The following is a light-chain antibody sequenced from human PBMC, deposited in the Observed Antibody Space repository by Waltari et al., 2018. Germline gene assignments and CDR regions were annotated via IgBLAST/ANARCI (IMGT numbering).Light chain of an antibody. CDR1: SSDVGDYNL. J-gene: IGLJ3*02. CDR2: EVD. CDR3: CSYAGTTSWL. V-gene: IGLV2-23*02. Sequence: QSALTQPASVSGSPGQSITIPCTGTSSDVGDYNLVPWYQQHAGQVPKLIIYEVDKRPSGFCTRFSGSRSGNTASLTISGLQAEDEATYFCCSYAGTTSWLFGGGTKVTVL.